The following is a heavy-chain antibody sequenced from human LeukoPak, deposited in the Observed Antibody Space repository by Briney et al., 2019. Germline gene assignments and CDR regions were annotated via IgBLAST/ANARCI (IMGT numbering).Heavy chain of an antibody. D-gene: IGHD4-11*01. CDR2: IRYDGSIK. CDR1: GFTFSTYG. J-gene: IGHJ4*02. CDR3: AKEYQSSGPRDDNSNWLFDY. Sequence: PGGSLRLSCAASGFTFSTYGMHWVRQAPGKGLEWVAFIRYDGSIKYYADSVKGRFTISRDNSQSTLYLQMNSLRAEDTAVFYCAKEYQSSGPRDDNSNWLFDYWGQGTLVTVSS. V-gene: IGHV3-30*02.